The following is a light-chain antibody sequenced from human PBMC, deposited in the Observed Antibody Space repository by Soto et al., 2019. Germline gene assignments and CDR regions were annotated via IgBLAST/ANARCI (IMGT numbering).Light chain of an antibody. Sequence: QSVPTQPPSASGSPGQSATISCTGTSSDVGGYNYVSWYQQYPGKAPKLMIYEVSKRPSGVPGRFSGSKSGNTASLTVSGXXXXXXXDYYCSSYAGSSTWVFGGGTKLTVL. CDR2: EVS. CDR1: SSDVGGYNY. CDR3: SSYAGSSTWV. V-gene: IGLV2-8*01. J-gene: IGLJ2*01.